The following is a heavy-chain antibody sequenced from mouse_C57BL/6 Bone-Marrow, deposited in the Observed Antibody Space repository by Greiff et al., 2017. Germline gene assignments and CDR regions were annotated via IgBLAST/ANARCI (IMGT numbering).Heavy chain of an antibody. CDR2: IYPGSGST. D-gene: IGHD1-1*01. V-gene: IGHV1-55*01. Sequence: QVHVKQPGAELVKPGASVKMSCKASGYTFTSYWITWVKQRPGQGLEWIGDIYPGSGSTNYNEKFKSKATLTVDTSSSTAYMQLSSLTSEDSAVYYCARLITTVVAPYAMDYWGQGTSVTVSS. CDR1: GYTFTSYW. J-gene: IGHJ4*01. CDR3: ARLITTVVAPYAMDY.